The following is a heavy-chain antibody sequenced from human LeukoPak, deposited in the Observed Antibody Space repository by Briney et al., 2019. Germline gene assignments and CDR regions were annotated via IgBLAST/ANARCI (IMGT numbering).Heavy chain of an antibody. Sequence: GGSLRLSCAASGFTFRNYAMSWVRQAPGKGLEWVSTISASGASTGYADSVKGWFTISRDNSKNTLYLQMNSLRAEDTAVYYCTKDDGYYDSSGSFLFDSWGQGTLVTVSS. D-gene: IGHD3-22*01. CDR2: ISASGAST. CDR3: TKDDGYYDSSGSFLFDS. J-gene: IGHJ4*02. CDR1: GFTFRNYA. V-gene: IGHV3-23*01.